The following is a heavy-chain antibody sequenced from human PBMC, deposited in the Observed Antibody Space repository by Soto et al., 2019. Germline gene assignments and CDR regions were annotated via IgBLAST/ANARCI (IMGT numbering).Heavy chain of an antibody. CDR1: GFTFSNAW. Sequence: GGSLRLSCAASGFTFSNAWVNWVRQAPGKGLEWVGRIKSKTDGGTTDYAAPVKGRFTISRDDSKNTLYLQMNSLKTEDTAVYYCALLRFLEWSSPYYYYYGMDVWGQGTTVTVSS. CDR2: IKSKTDGGTT. J-gene: IGHJ6*02. V-gene: IGHV3-15*07. D-gene: IGHD3-3*01. CDR3: ALLRFLEWSSPYYYYYGMDV.